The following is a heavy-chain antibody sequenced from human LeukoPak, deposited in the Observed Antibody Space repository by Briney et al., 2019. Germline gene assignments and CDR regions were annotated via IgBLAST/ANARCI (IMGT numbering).Heavy chain of an antibody. CDR3: AVSGRHYSGY. CDR1: GFTLSHFG. D-gene: IGHD1-26*01. J-gene: IGHJ4*02. Sequence: GGSLRLSCTASGFTLSHFGMHWVRQAPGKGLEWVSVISGSGGSTYYADSAKGRSTISRDNSKNILYLQMNSLRAEDTAVYYCAVSGRHYSGYWGQGTLVPVSS. CDR2: ISGSGGST. V-gene: IGHV3-23*01.